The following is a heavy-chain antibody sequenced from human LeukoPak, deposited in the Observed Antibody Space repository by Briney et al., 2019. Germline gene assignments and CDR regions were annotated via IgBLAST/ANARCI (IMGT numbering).Heavy chain of an antibody. D-gene: IGHD6-6*01. V-gene: IGHV4-34*01. CDR2: INHSGST. CDR1: GGSFSGYY. J-gene: IGHJ4*02. CDR3: ARGISIAARRRQSGSDY. Sequence: SETLSLTCAVYGGSFSGYYWSWIRQPPGKGLEWNGEINHSGSTNYNPSLKSRVTISVDTSKNQFSLKLSSVTAADTAVYYCARGISIAARRRQSGSDYWGQGTLVTVSS.